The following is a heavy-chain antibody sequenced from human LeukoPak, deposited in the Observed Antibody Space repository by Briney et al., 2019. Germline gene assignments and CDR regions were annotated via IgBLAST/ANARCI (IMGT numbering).Heavy chain of an antibody. CDR2: IHSTGFT. V-gene: IGHV4-59*01. Sequence: SETLSLTCGVSGDSISGYYWSWIRRPPEKGLEWIGYIHSTGFTNYSPSLKSRLTLSVETSKNQFSLNLNSVTAADTAVYYCARVGVMATVSGYRYHSLDVWGQGTTVTVSS. CDR3: ARVGVMATVSGYRYHSLDV. J-gene: IGHJ6*02. CDR1: GDSISGYY. D-gene: IGHD5-12*01.